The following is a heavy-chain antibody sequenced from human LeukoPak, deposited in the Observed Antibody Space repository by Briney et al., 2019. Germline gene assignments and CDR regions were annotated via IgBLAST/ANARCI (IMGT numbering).Heavy chain of an antibody. CDR3: ARDREDYYGSGSYNLDY. D-gene: IGHD3-10*01. J-gene: IGHJ4*02. V-gene: IGHV1-2*02. CDR1: GYTFTGYY. Sequence: ASVKVSCKASGYTFTGYYMHWVRQAPGQGLEWMGWINPNSGGTNYARKFQGRVTMTRDTSISTAYMELSRLRSDDTAVYYCARDREDYYGSGSYNLDYWGQGTLVTVSS. CDR2: INPNSGGT.